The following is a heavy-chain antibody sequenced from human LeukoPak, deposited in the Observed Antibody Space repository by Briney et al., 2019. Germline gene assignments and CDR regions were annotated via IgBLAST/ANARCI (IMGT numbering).Heavy chain of an antibody. Sequence: PGGSLRLSCAASGFTFSSYWMSWVRQAPGKGLEWVANIKQDGSEKYYVDSVKGRFTISRDNAKSSLYLQMNSLRAEDTAVYYCARARIQLWLLEFDYWGQGTLVTVSS. V-gene: IGHV3-7*01. CDR2: IKQDGSEK. D-gene: IGHD5-18*01. CDR1: GFTFSSYW. CDR3: ARARIQLWLLEFDY. J-gene: IGHJ4*02.